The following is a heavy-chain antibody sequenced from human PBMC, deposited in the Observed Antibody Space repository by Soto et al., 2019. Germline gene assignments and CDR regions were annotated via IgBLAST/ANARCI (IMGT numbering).Heavy chain of an antibody. D-gene: IGHD2-15*01. CDR3: AKVYCSGGSCYLSAFDI. J-gene: IGHJ3*02. Sequence: EVQLLESGGGLVQPGGSLRLSCAASGFTFSSYAMSWVRQAPGKGLEWVSAISGSGGSTYYADSVKGRFTISRDNSKNTLYLQMNSLRAEDTAVYYCAKVYCSGGSCYLSAFDIWGQGTMVTVSS. V-gene: IGHV3-23*01. CDR1: GFTFSSYA. CDR2: ISGSGGST.